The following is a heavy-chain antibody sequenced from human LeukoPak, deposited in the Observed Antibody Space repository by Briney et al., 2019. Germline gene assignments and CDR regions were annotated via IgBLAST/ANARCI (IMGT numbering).Heavy chain of an antibody. CDR3: ARGDYGDYGEVYYYYYMDV. Sequence: GGSLRLSCAASGFTFSSYWMHWVRQAPGKGLVWVSHINSDGSSTNYADSVKGRFTISRDNAKNTLYMRMNSLRAEDTAVYYCARGDYGDYGEVYYYYYMDVWGKGTTVTVSS. V-gene: IGHV3-74*01. D-gene: IGHD4-17*01. CDR2: INSDGSST. J-gene: IGHJ6*03. CDR1: GFTFSSYW.